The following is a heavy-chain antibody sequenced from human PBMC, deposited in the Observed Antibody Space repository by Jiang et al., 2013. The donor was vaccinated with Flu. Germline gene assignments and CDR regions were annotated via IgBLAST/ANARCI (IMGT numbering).Heavy chain of an antibody. CDR3: ARSGYSYGKGTFDY. D-gene: IGHD5-18*01. CDR2: IDWDDDK. Sequence: KPTQTLTLTCTFSGFSLSTSGMCVSWIRQPPGKALEWLALIDWDDDKYYSTSLKTRLTISKDTSKNQVVLTMTNMDPVDTATYYCARSGYSYGKGTFDYWGQGTLVTVSS. J-gene: IGHJ4*02. V-gene: IGHV2-70*01. CDR1: GFSLSTSGMC.